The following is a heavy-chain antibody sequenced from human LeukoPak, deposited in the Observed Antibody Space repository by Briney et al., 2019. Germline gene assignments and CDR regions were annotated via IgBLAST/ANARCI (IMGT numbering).Heavy chain of an antibody. CDR2: IYYSGST. V-gene: IGHV4-39*01. D-gene: IGHD5-12*01. J-gene: IGHJ4*02. Sequence: SETLSLTCTVSGGSISSSSYYWGWIRQPPGKGLEWIGSIYYSGSTYYNPSLKSRVTISVDTSKNQFSLKLSSVTAADTAVYYCASLYSGYDAFDYWGQGTLVTVSS. CDR3: ASLYSGYDAFDY. CDR1: GGSISSSSYY.